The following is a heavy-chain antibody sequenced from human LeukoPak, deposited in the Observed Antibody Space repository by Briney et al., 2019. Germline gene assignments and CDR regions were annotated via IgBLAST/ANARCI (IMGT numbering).Heavy chain of an antibody. V-gene: IGHV3-30*18. J-gene: IGHJ4*02. Sequence: GRSLRLSCAASGFTFSSYVMHWVRQAPGKGLEWVAFISDDGGNKYYADSVKGRFTISRDNSKNTLYLQMNSLRTEDTAVYYCAKDLGYSGSYIDCWGQGTLVTVSS. CDR1: GFTFSSYV. CDR3: AKDLGYSGSYIDC. D-gene: IGHD1-26*01. CDR2: ISDDGGNK.